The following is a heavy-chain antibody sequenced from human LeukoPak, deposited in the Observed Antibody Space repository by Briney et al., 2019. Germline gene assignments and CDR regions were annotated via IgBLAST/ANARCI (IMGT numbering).Heavy chain of an antibody. CDR1: GYAFTSYD. CDR3: ARVQVDIVATIYYFDY. D-gene: IGHD5-12*01. Sequence: GASVKVSCKASGYAFTSYDINWVRQATGQGVEWMGWMNPNSGNTGYAQKFQGRVTITRNTSISTAYMELSSLRSEDTAVYYCARVQVDIVATIYYFDYWGQGTLVTVSS. J-gene: IGHJ4*02. CDR2: MNPNSGNT. V-gene: IGHV1-8*03.